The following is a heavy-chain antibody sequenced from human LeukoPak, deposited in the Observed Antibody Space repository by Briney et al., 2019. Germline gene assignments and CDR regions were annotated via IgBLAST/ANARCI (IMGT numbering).Heavy chain of an antibody. CDR3: ARGDCSSTSYYDFYYYGMDV. J-gene: IGHJ6*02. CDR1: GYSFTSYD. D-gene: IGHD2-2*01. CDR2: MNPNSVNT. Sequence: ASVKVSCKASGYSFTSYDINWVQQATAQALEWLGWMNPNSVNTGYAQKFQGRVTMTSNTSISTAYMELSSLRSEDTAVYYCARGDCSSTSYYDFYYYGMDVWGQGTTVTVSS. V-gene: IGHV1-8*01.